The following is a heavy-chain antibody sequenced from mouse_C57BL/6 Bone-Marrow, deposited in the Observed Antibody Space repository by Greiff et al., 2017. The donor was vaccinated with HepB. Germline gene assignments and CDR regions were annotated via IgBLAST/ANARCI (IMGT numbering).Heavy chain of an antibody. D-gene: IGHD1-1*01. CDR2: INPNNGGT. CDR1: GYTFTDYN. J-gene: IGHJ3*01. CDR3: ARRDYGSSYPAY. V-gene: IGHV1-18*01. Sequence: VHVKQSGPELVKPGASVKIPCKASGYTFTDYNMDWVKQSHGKSLEWIGDINPNNGGTIYNQKFKGKATLTVDKSSSTAYMELRSLTSEDTAVYYCARRDYGSSYPAYWGQGTLVTVSA.